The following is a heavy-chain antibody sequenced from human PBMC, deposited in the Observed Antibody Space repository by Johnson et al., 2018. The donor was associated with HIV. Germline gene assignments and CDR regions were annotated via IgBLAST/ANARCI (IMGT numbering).Heavy chain of an antibody. J-gene: IGHJ3*02. CDR1: GFTFSSYA. D-gene: IGHD4-17*01. V-gene: IGHV3-48*01. CDR3: ARGSGVLTGGDSDAFDI. CDR2: ISSSGST. Sequence: EQLVVSGGGVVQPGRSLRLSCAASGFTFSSYAMHWVRQAPGKGLEWVSYISSSGSTYYADSVKGRFTISRDNSKNTLYLQMNSLRAEDTAVYYCARGSGVLTGGDSDAFDIWGQGTMVTVSS.